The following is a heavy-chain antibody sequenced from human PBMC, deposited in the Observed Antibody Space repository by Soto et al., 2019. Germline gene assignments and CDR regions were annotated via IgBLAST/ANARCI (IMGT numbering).Heavy chain of an antibody. CDR2: IIPILGIA. CDR1: GGTFSSYT. D-gene: IGHD6-6*01. CDR3: AREGGSSSSPFAFDI. V-gene: IGHV1-69*08. Sequence: QVQLVQSGAEVKKPGSSVKVSCKASGGTFSSYTISWVRQAPGQGLEWMGRIIPILGIANYAQKFQGRVTITADKPTSTAYMELSSLRSEDTAVYYCAREGGSSSSPFAFDIWGQGTMVTVSS. J-gene: IGHJ3*02.